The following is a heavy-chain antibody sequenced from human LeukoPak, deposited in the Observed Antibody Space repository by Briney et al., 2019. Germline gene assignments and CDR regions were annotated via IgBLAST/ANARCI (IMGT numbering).Heavy chain of an antibody. Sequence: GGSLRLSCAASGFTFSSYSMNWVRQAPGKGLEWVPSISGSSSYIYYADSVKGRFTISRDNAKNSLYLQMNSLRAEDTAVYYCASAYGDYSSFDYWGQGTLVIVSS. CDR2: ISGSSSYI. V-gene: IGHV3-21*01. CDR1: GFTFSSYS. D-gene: IGHD4-17*01. J-gene: IGHJ4*02. CDR3: ASAYGDYSSFDY.